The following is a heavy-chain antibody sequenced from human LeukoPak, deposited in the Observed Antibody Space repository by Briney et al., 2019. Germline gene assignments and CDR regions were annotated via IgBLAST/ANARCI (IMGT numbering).Heavy chain of an antibody. J-gene: IGHJ5*02. V-gene: IGHV1-2*02. CDR1: GYTFTGYY. Sequence: ASVKVSCKASGYTFTGYYMHWVRQAPGQGLEWMGWINPNSGGTNYAQKFQGRVTMTRDTPISTAYMELSRLRSDDTAVYYCARNVAGTNWFDPWGQGTLVTVSS. D-gene: IGHD6-13*01. CDR2: INPNSGGT. CDR3: ARNVAGTNWFDP.